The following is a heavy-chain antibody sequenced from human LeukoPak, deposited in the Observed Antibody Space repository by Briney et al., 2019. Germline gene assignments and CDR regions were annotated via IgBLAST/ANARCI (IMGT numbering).Heavy chain of an antibody. CDR2: MNSAGTTR. CDR1: GFTISGFG. CDR3: IREVQVRASASLGL. Sequence: GGSLRLSCAASGFTISGFGMHWVRQVPGEGLVWVARMNSAGTTRNYADSVKGRFTISRDNVRNTLHLQMNNLSLEDTAVYFCIREVQVRASASLGLWGRGTLVTVS. J-gene: IGHJ4*01. V-gene: IGHV3-74*01. D-gene: IGHD1-1*01.